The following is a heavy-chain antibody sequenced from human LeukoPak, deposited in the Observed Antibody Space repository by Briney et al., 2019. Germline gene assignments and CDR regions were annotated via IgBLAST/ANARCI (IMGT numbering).Heavy chain of an antibody. V-gene: IGHV4-34*01. CDR1: GGSFSNYY. D-gene: IGHD1-7*01. CDR2: INDSGRI. CDR3: ARRWNYGRNYYIDV. Sequence: PSETLSLTCAVYGGSFSNYYWSWIRQPPGRGLEWIGEINDSGRINYNPSLMSRVTVSVDTSKNQFSLRLTSVTATDTAVYYCARRWNYGRNYYIDVWGNGATVSVSS. J-gene: IGHJ6*03.